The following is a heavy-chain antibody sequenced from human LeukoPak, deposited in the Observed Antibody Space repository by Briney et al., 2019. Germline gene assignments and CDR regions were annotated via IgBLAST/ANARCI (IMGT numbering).Heavy chain of an antibody. D-gene: IGHD3-9*01. Sequence: GGSLRLSCAASGFSFSTYAIHWVRQAPGKGLEYVSAISTDGSRTYYGNSVKGRFTISRDNSKNTVYLQMDSLRGDDTAVYYCARGVSNFDWLPFSSDAFDIWGQGTMVTVSS. V-gene: IGHV3-64*01. CDR1: GFSFSTYA. CDR2: ISTDGSRT. J-gene: IGHJ3*02. CDR3: ARGVSNFDWLPFSSDAFDI.